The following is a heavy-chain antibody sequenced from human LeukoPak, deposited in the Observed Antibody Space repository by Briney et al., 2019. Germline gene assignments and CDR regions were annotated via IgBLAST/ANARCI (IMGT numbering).Heavy chain of an antibody. J-gene: IGHJ4*02. V-gene: IGHV3-9*01. D-gene: IGHD1-26*01. CDR1: GFTFSSYS. CDR3: AKDIGWELASAFDY. Sequence: GGSLRLSCAASGFTFSSYSMNWVRQAPGKGLEWVSGISWNSGSIGYADSVKGRFTISRDNAKNSLYLQMNSLRAEDTALYYCAKDIGWELASAFDYWGQGTLVTVSS. CDR2: ISWNSGSI.